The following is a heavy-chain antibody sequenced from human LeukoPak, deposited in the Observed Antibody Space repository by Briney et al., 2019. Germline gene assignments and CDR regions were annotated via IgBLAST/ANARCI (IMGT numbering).Heavy chain of an antibody. CDR1: GFTFSNAW. J-gene: IGHJ4*02. CDR2: IKSKTDGGTT. D-gene: IGHD6-13*01. Sequence: GGSLRLSCAASGFTFSNAWMSWVRQAPGKGLEWVGRIKSKTDGGTTDYAAPVKGRFIISRDDSKNTLYLQMNSLKTEDTAVYYCTRFIAAAGTVYWGQGTLVTVSS. V-gene: IGHV3-15*01. CDR3: TRFIAAAGTVY.